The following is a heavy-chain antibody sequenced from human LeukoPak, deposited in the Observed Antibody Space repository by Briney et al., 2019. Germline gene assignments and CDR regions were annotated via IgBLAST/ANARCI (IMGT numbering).Heavy chain of an antibody. CDR3: ARDYSGYPELWGFDY. V-gene: IGHV1-2*02. J-gene: IGHJ4*02. CDR1: GYTFTGYY. CDR2: INPNSGGT. D-gene: IGHD5-12*01. Sequence: ASVKVSCKASGYTFTGYYMHWVRQAPGQGLEWMGWINPNSGGTHYAQKSQGRVTMTRDTSISTAYMELSRLRSGDTAVYYCARDYSGYPELWGFDYWGQGTLVTVSS.